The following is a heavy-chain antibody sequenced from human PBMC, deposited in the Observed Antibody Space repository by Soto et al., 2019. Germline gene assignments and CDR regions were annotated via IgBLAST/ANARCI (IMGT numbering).Heavy chain of an antibody. V-gene: IGHV5-51*01. CDR1: GYSFTSYW. D-gene: IGHD6-6*01. CDR3: ARHSPMYSSSSGYYYGMDV. Sequence: EVQLVQSGAEVKKPGESLKISCKGSGYSFTSYWIGWVRQMPGKGLEWMGIIYPGDSDTRYSPSFQGQVTISADKSISTAYLQWSSLKASDTAMYYCARHSPMYSSSSGYYYGMDVWGQGTTVTVSS. J-gene: IGHJ6*02. CDR2: IYPGDSDT.